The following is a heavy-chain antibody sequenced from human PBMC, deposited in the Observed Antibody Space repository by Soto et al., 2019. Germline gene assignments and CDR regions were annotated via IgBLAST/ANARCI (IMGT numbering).Heavy chain of an antibody. Sequence: GASVKVSCKASGYTFTSYGISWVRQAPGQGLEWMGWISPYNGNTNYAQKLQGRITMTTDTSTSTAYMELRSLRSDDTAVYYCARFRRGDCSGGSCRDGFDIWGQGTMVTVSS. CDR3: ARFRRGDCSGGSCRDGFDI. CDR1: GYTFTSYG. CDR2: ISPYNGNT. V-gene: IGHV1-18*01. D-gene: IGHD2-15*01. J-gene: IGHJ3*02.